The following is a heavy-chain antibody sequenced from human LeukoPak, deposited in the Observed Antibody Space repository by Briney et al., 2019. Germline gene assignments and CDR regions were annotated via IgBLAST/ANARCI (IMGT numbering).Heavy chain of an antibody. CDR1: GFSLSTSGVG. CDR2: IYWDDDK. J-gene: IGHJ5*02. D-gene: IGHD6-13*01. CDR3: AHMVVLEQQLAPNWFDP. V-gene: IGHV2-5*02. Sequence: SGPTLLKPTQSLTLTCTFSGFSLSTSGVGVGWIRQPPGKALEWLALIYWDDDKHYSPSLKSRLTITKDTSKNQVVLTMTNMDPVDTATYYCAHMVVLEQQLAPNWFDPWGQGTLVTVSS.